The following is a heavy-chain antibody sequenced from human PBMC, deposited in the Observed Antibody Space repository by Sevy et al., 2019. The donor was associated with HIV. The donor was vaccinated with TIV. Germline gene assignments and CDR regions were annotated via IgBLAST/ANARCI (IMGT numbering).Heavy chain of an antibody. V-gene: IGHV4-34*01. CDR3: ARDDYGELNGY. CDR2: INHSGST. CDR1: GGSFSGYY. J-gene: IGHJ4*02. Sequence: SETLSLTCAVYGGSFSGYYWSWIRQPPGKGLEWIGEINHSGSTNYNPSLKSRVTISVDTSKNQFSLKLSSVTAADTAVYYCARDDYGELNGYWGQRTLVTVSS. D-gene: IGHD4-17*01.